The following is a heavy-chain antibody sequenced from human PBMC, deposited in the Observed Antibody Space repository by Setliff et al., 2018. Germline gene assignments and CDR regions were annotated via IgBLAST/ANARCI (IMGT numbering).Heavy chain of an antibody. J-gene: IGHJ4*02. CDR3: TTDSMFYFDSSGYHVLDY. CDR2: IKSKTDGGTI. CDR1: GFAFRSY. V-gene: IGHV3-15*01. Sequence: LRLSCAASGFAFRSYMSWVRQAPGKGLEWVGRIKSKTDGGTIDYAAPVEGRLTISRDDSKNTLYLQVNSLRSEDTAVYYCTTDSMFYFDSSGYHVLDYWGQGTLVTVSS. D-gene: IGHD3-22*01.